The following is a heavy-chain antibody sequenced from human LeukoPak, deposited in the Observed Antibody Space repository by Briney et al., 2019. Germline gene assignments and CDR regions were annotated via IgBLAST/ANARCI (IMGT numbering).Heavy chain of an antibody. CDR3: ATPYPREYCSTSSCYFNY. D-gene: IGHD2-2*01. V-gene: IGHV5-51*01. CDR1: GYSFSDHW. Sequence: GESLKISCKASGYSFSDHWIGWVRQMPGKGLEWMGIIYPDDSDTRYSPSFQGQVTISADRSISTAYLQWSSLKASDTAMYYCATPYPREYCSTSSCYFNYWGQGTLVTVSS. J-gene: IGHJ4*02. CDR2: IYPDDSDT.